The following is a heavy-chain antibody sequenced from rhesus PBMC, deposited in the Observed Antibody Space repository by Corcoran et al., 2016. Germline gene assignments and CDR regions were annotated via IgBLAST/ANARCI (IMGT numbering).Heavy chain of an antibody. CDR3: ARERVGATTYFDY. CDR1: GFSISTTGTG. J-gene: IGHJ4*01. CDR2: MYWNDSK. Sequence: QVTLKESGPALVKPTQTLTLTCTFSGFSISTTGTGVGWIRQPPGKALEWLASMYWNDSKYYSTSLKSRLTIAKDTSKNQGGRTMTNRDPVDTATYYWARERVGATTYFDYWGQGVLVTVSS. D-gene: IGHD1-44*02. V-gene: IGHV2-95*01.